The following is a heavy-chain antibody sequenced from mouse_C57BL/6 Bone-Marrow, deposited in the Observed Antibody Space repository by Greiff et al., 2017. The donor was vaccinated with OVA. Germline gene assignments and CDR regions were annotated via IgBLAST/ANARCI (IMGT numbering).Heavy chain of an antibody. CDR2: ISYDGSN. J-gene: IGHJ4*01. D-gene: IGHD1-1*01. CDR1: GYSITSGYY. V-gene: IGHV3-6*01. CDR3: ARGGVVLYYYAMDY. Sequence: VQLQQSGPGLVKPSQSLSLTCSVTGYSITSGYYWNWIRQFPGNKLEWMGYISYDGSNNYNPSLKNRISITRDTSKNQFFLKLNSVTTEDTATYYCARGGVVLYYYAMDYWGQGTSVTVSS.